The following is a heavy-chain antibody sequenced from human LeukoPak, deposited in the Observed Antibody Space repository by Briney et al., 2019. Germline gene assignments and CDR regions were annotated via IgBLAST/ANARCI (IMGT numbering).Heavy chain of an antibody. D-gene: IGHD1-1*01. V-gene: IGHV1-3*01. CDR1: GYTFTTFA. Sequence: ASVKVSCKASGYTFTTFAIHWVHQVPGQSLEWMGWINAGNGNTKYSQNFQGRVTITRDTSASTAYMELSSLTSEDTAVYYCARDSRTISNWFDTWGQGTPVTVSS. CDR3: ARDSRTISNWFDT. CDR2: INAGNGNT. J-gene: IGHJ5*02.